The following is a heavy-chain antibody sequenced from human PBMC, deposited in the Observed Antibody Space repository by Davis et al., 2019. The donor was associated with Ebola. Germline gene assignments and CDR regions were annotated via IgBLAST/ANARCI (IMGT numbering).Heavy chain of an antibody. CDR3: VKFAMAPLDIVATIMNEEDY. J-gene: IGHJ4*02. D-gene: IGHD5-12*01. CDR1: GFTFSSYA. CDR2: ISSNGGST. Sequence: GESLKISCSASGFTFSSYAMHWVRQAPGKGLEYVSAISSNGGSTYYADSVKGRFTISRDNSKNTLYLQMSSLRAEDTAVYYCVKFAMAPLDIVATIMNEEDYWGQGTLVTVSS. V-gene: IGHV3-64D*08.